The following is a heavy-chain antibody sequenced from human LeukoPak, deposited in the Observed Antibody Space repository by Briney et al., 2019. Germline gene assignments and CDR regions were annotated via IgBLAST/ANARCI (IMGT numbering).Heavy chain of an antibody. Sequence: PGGSLRLSCVAASGFPFSSYGMHWVRQAPGKGLEWVAFIRFDGSTKYYADSVKGRFTLSRDNSKNTLFLQMNSLRAEDTAVYYCAILAPNFDYWGQGTLVTVSS. CDR1: GFPFSSYG. V-gene: IGHV3-30*02. J-gene: IGHJ4*02. D-gene: IGHD3-3*02. CDR2: IRFDGSTK. CDR3: AILAPNFDY.